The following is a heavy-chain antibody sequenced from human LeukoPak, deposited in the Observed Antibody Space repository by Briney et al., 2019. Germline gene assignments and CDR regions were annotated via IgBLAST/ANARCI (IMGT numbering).Heavy chain of an antibody. CDR1: GGSISSGGYY. D-gene: IGHD2-15*01. CDR3: ARHRGYCSGSRCYSVWFDP. V-gene: IGHV4-31*03. Sequence: SETLSLTCTVSGGSISSGGYYWSWIRQHPGKGLEWIGYIYYSGSTYYNPSLKSRVTISVDTSKNQFSLKLSSVTAADTAVCYCARHRGYCSGSRCYSVWFDPWGQGTLVTVSS. J-gene: IGHJ5*02. CDR2: IYYSGST.